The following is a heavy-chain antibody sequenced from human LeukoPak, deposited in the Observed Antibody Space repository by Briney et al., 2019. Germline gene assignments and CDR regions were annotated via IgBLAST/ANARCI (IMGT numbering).Heavy chain of an antibody. D-gene: IGHD3-3*01. CDR3: ARVTDSWIIGFDY. J-gene: IGHJ4*02. V-gene: IGHV4-31*03. CDR1: GGSFSSDNYY. CDR2: IYHSGST. Sequence: SQTLSLTCTVSGGSFSSDNYYWRWIRQHPGKGLEWIGYIYHSGSTHYNPSLQSRVAISVDTSKNHFSLKLTYVTAADTAVYYCARVTDSWIIGFDYWGQGTLVTVSS.